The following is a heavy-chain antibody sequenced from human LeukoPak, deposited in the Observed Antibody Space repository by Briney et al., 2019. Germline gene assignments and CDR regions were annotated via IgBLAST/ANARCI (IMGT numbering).Heavy chain of an antibody. Sequence: PGGSLRLSCAASGFTFSSYGMHWVRQAPGKGLEWVAVISYDGSNKYYADSVKGRFTISRDNPKNTLYLQMNSLRAEDTAVYYCARSMTTVTHFDYWGQGTLVTVSS. CDR1: GFTFSSYG. V-gene: IGHV3-30*03. CDR2: ISYDGSNK. J-gene: IGHJ4*02. D-gene: IGHD4-17*01. CDR3: ARSMTTVTHFDY.